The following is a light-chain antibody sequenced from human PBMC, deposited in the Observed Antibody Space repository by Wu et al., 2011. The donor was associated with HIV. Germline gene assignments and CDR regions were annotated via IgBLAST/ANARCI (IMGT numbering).Light chain of an antibody. Sequence: LLIYATSNRPTGIPDRISGSGSGTXFTLTISRLEPEDFAVYFCQQYGSSPQVTFGGGTRVEIK. CDR2: ATS. CDR3: QQYGSSPQVT. J-gene: IGKJ4*01. V-gene: IGKV3-20*01.